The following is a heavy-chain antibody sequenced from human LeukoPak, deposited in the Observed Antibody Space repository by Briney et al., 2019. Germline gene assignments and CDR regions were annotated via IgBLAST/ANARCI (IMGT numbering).Heavy chain of an antibody. D-gene: IGHD6-13*01. J-gene: IGHJ6*02. CDR3: AKDLHSSWIYYYYYYGMGV. Sequence: GGSLRLSCAASGFTFSSYAMSWVRQAPGKGLEWVSAISGSGGSTYYADSVKGRFTISRDNSKNTLYLQMNSLRAEDTAVYYCAKDLHSSWIYYYYYYGMGVWGQGTTVTVSS. CDR1: GFTFSSYA. CDR2: ISGSGGST. V-gene: IGHV3-23*01.